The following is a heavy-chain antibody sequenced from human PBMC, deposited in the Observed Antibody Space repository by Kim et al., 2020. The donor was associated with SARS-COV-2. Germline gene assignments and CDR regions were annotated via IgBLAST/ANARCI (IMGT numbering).Heavy chain of an antibody. CDR3: ARDSYPLQDILAVVDWFDP. D-gene: IGHD2-15*01. V-gene: IGHV1-46*01. Sequence: ASVKVSCKASGYTFTSYYMHWVRQAPGQGLEWMGIINPSGGSTSYAQKFQGRVTMTRDTSKSTVYMELSSLRSEDTAVYYCARDSYPLQDILAVVDWFDPWGQRTLVTVSS. CDR1: GYTFTSYY. CDR2: INPSGGST. J-gene: IGHJ5*02.